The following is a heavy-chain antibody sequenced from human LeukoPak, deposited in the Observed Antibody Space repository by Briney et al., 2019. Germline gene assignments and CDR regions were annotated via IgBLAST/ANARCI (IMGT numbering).Heavy chain of an antibody. CDR1: GGSITSSSYY. Sequence: SQSLSLTCTVSGGSITSSSYYWGWIRQPPGKGLEWIGRIYYSGSTYYNPSLKSRVTISVDTSKNQFSLKLSSVTAADTAVYYCARQHQAYGDYEINWFDPWGQGTLVTVSS. CDR2: IYYSGST. V-gene: IGHV4-39*01. CDR3: ARQHQAYGDYEINWFDP. J-gene: IGHJ5*02. D-gene: IGHD4-17*01.